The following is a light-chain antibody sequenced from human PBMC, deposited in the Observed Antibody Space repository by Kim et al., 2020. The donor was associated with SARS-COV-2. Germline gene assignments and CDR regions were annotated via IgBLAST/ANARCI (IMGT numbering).Light chain of an antibody. CDR3: LQYNTWYA. CDR1: QTISNK. Sequence: EIVMTQYPATLSVSPGERATLSCRASQTISNKLAWYQQKPGQAPRLLMYDSSTRATGIPARFSGSGSGTEFTLTISSLQSEDFAVYYCLQYNTWYAFGQGTKLEI. J-gene: IGKJ2*01. CDR2: DSS. V-gene: IGKV3-15*01.